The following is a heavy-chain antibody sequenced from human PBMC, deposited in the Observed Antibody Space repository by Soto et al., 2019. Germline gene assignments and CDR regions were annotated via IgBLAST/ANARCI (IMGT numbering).Heavy chain of an antibody. V-gene: IGHV1-69*06. J-gene: IGHJ6*02. D-gene: IGHD6-13*01. Sequence: QVQLVQSGAEVKKPGSSVKVSCKASGGTFSSYAISWVRQAPGQGLEWMGGIIPIFGTANYAQKFQVRVTITADKSTSTGYRELSSLRSEDTAVYYCARDPVGQFIAAAGNYGMDVWGQGTTVTVSS. CDR2: IIPIFGTA. CDR1: GGTFSSYA. CDR3: ARDPVGQFIAAAGNYGMDV.